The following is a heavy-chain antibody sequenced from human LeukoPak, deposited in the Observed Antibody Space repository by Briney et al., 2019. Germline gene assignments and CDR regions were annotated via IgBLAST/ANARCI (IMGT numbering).Heavy chain of an antibody. J-gene: IGHJ3*02. D-gene: IGHD3-22*01. CDR1: GFTFSSYA. Sequence: GGPLRLSCAASGFTFSSYAMSWVRQAPGKGLEWVSAISGSGGSTYYADSVKGRFTISRDNSKNTLYLQMNSLRAEDTAVYYCARVGEYYYDRDDIWGQGTMVTVSS. CDR2: ISGSGGST. CDR3: ARVGEYYYDRDDI. V-gene: IGHV3-23*01.